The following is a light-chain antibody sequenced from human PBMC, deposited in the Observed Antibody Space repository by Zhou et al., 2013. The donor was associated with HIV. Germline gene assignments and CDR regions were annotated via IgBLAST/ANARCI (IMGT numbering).Light chain of an antibody. CDR2: GAS. V-gene: IGKV3-15*01. Sequence: LVLTQSPGTLSLSPGERATLSCRASQSVSSSYLAWYQQKPGQAPRLLIYGASTRATGIPARFSGSGSGTEFTLTISSLQSEDFAVYYCQQYNNWPCSFGQGTKLEIK. CDR1: QSVSSSY. CDR3: QQYNNWPCS. J-gene: IGKJ2*04.